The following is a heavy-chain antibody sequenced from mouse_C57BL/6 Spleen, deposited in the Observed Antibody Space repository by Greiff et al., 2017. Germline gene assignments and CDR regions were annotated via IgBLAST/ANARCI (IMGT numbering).Heavy chain of an antibody. J-gene: IGHJ4*01. V-gene: IGHV1-52*01. CDR1: GYTFTSYW. Sequence: QVQLQQSGAELVRPGSSVKLSCKASGYTFTSYWMHWVKQRPIQGLEWIGNIDPSDSGTHYNQKFKDKATLTVDKSSSTAYMQLSSLTSEDSAVYYCARGQSQATRTYAMDYWGQGTSVTVSS. CDR2: IDPSDSGT. CDR3: ARGQSQATRTYAMDY. D-gene: IGHD3-2*02.